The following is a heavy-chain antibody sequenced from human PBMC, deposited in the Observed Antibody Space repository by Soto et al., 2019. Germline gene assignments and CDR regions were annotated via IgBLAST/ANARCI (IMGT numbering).Heavy chain of an antibody. V-gene: IGHV3-23*01. CDR1: GFIFSTSGSAFSRYD. D-gene: IGHD3-16*01. CDR3: ATPAYDY. J-gene: IGHJ4*02. Sequence: GSMRLSCAASGFIFSTSGSAFSRYDMTWVRQTPGNALEWVSSISGSGVRTCYSDSVRGRFTLSRDNSKDRLYLEMNSVRAEDTAVYYCATPAYDYWGQGTLVTVSS. CDR2: ISGSGVRT.